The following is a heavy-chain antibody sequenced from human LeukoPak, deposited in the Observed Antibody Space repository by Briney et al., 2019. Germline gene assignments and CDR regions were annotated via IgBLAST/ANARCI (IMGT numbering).Heavy chain of an antibody. J-gene: IGHJ5*02. V-gene: IGHV3-30-3*01. CDR1: GFTFSSYA. CDR3: ASAGYSSSWYGNNWFDP. Sequence: GGSLRLSCAASGFTFSSYAMHWVRQAPGKGLEWVAVISYDGSNKYYADSVKGRFTISRDNSKNTLCQQMNSLRAEDTAVYYCASAGYSSSWYGNNWFDPWGQGTLVTVSS. D-gene: IGHD6-13*01. CDR2: ISYDGSNK.